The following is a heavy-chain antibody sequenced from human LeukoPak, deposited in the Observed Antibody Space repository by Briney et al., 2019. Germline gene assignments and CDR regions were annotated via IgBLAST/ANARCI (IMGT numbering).Heavy chain of an antibody. Sequence: SETLSLTCTVSGGSISSYYWSWIRQPPGKGLECIGYIYNSGSTNYNPSLESRVSISVDTSKNQFSLKLSSVTAADRAVYYCARSAIDAFDIWGQGTMVTVSS. V-gene: IGHV4-59*08. CDR3: ARSAIDAFDI. CDR1: GGSISSYY. CDR2: IYNSGST. J-gene: IGHJ3*02. D-gene: IGHD6-25*01.